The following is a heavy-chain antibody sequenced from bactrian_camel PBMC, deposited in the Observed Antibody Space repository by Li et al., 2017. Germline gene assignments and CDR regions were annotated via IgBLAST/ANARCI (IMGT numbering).Heavy chain of an antibody. CDR1: KYSYGDFS. V-gene: IGHV3S36*01. J-gene: IGHJ4*01. D-gene: IGHD1*01. CDR2: ISTGVGTT. CDR3: VTNFLSGAY. Sequence: VQLVESGGGSVQAGGSLRLSCEVYKYSYGDFSMGWFRQAPGKGLEWVSRISTGVGTTSYADSVKGRFTISRDNAKNTVCLQLSSLKTEDSAMYYCVTNFLSGAYWGQGTQVTVS.